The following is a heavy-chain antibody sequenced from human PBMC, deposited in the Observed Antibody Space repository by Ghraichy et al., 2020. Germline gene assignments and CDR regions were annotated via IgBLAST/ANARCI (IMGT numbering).Heavy chain of an antibody. CDR3: AKVSSGYSSGWYVGYAFDI. CDR2: ISGSGGST. CDR1: GFTFSSYA. V-gene: IGHV3-23*01. Sequence: GGSLRLSCAASGFTFSSYAMSWVHQAPGKGLEWVSAISGSGGSTYYADSVKGRFTISRDNSKNTLYLQMNSLRAEDTAVYYCAKVSSGYSSGWYVGYAFDIWGQGTMVTVSS. J-gene: IGHJ3*02. D-gene: IGHD6-19*01.